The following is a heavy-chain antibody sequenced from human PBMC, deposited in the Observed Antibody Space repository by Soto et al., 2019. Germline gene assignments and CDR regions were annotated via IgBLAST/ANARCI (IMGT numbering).Heavy chain of an antibody. Sequence: SETLSLTCTVSGGSISSYYWSWIRQPPGKGLEWIGYIYYSGTTSYNPSLKSRVTISIDTSKNQLSLKLTSVTAADTAVYYCARENSRWFDPWGQGTLVTVS. J-gene: IGHJ5*02. CDR1: GGSISSYY. V-gene: IGHV4-59*01. CDR2: IYYSGTT. CDR3: ARENSRWFDP.